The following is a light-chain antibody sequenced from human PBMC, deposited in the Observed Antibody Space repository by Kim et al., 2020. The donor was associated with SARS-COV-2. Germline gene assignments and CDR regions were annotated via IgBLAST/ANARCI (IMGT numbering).Light chain of an antibody. CDR1: QSISSW. V-gene: IGKV1-12*01. CDR3: QQTNSFPNT. J-gene: IGKJ2*01. Sequence: DIQMTQSPSSVSASVRDIVTITCRASQSISSWLAWYQQKPGKAPMVLIYAASSLQSGVPARFSGSGSGTDFTLTISSLQPEDFATYYCQQTNSFPNTFGQGTKLEI. CDR2: AAS.